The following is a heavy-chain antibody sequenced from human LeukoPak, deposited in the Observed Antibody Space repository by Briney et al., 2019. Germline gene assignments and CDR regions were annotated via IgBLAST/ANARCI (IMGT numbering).Heavy chain of an antibody. CDR3: ARGDKMATIYFDY. Sequence: ASVKVSCKASGYTFTSYAMNWVRQAPGQGLEWMGGIIPIFGTANYAQKFQGRVTITTDESTSTAYMELSSLRSEDTAVYYCARGDKMATIYFDYWGQGTLVTVSS. D-gene: IGHD5-24*01. J-gene: IGHJ4*02. CDR2: IIPIFGTA. CDR1: GYTFTSYA. V-gene: IGHV1-69*05.